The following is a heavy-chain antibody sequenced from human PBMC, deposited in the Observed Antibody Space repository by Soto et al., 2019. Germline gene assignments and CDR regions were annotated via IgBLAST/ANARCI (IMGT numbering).Heavy chain of an antibody. CDR2: ISWNSGSI. V-gene: IGHV3-9*01. CDR3: ASAVANTRNGLDI. CDR1: GFTFDDYA. J-gene: IGHJ3*02. Sequence: PGGSLRLSCAASGFTFDDYAMHWVRQAPGKGLEWVSGISWNSGSIGYADSVKGRFTISRDNAKNSLYLQMNSLRAEDTAVYYCASAVANTRNGLDIWGQGTMVTVSS. D-gene: IGHD5-12*01.